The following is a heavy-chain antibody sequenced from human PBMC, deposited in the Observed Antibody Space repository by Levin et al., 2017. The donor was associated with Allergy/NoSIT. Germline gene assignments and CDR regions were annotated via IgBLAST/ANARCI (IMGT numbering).Heavy chain of an antibody. J-gene: IGHJ5*02. V-gene: IGHV4-34*01. CDR3: ARRAAAAKDNWFDP. CDR2: INHSGST. D-gene: IGHD6-13*01. Sequence: SETLSLTCAVYGGSFSGYYWSWIRQPPGKGLEWIGEINHSGSTNYNPSLKSRVTISVDTSKNQFSLKLSSVTAADTAVYYCARRAAAAKDNWFDPWGQGTLVTVSS. CDR1: GGSFSGYY.